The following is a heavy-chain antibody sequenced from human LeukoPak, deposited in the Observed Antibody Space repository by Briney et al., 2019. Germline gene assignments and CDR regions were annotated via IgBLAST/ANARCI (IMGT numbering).Heavy chain of an antibody. CDR3: ARRGTGGAFDI. V-gene: IGHV1-2*02. J-gene: IGHJ3*02. Sequence: ASVEVPCKASGYTFTGYYMHWVRQAPGQGVEWMGWINPNSGGTNYAQKFQGRVTMTRDTSISTAYMELSILRSDDTAVYYCARRGTGGAFDIWGQGTMVTVSS. CDR2: INPNSGGT. D-gene: IGHD1-1*01. CDR1: GYTFTGYY.